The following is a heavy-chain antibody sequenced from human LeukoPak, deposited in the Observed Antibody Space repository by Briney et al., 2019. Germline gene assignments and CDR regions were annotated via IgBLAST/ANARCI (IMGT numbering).Heavy chain of an antibody. V-gene: IGHV3-30*04. CDR3: ARDLELSAVYYFDS. CDR1: GFTFSIFP. Sequence: GSLRLSCEASGFTFSIFPMRWVRQAPGKGLEWVALISSGSEKYYADSVKGRFTISRDNSKNMLYLQMNSLRADDTAVYYCARDLELSAVYYFDSWGQGTLVIVSS. D-gene: IGHD3-3*01. J-gene: IGHJ4*02. CDR2: ISSGSEK.